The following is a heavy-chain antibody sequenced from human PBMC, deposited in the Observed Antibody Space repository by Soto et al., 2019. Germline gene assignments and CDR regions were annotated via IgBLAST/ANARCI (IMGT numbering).Heavy chain of an antibody. CDR2: INPNSGGT. V-gene: IGHV1-2*04. Sequence: ASVKVSCKASGYTFTGYYMHWVRQAPGQGLGWMGWINPNSGGTNYAQKFQGWVTMTRDTSISTAYMELSRLRSDDTAVYYCARDIQYYYGSGGSYYYYGMDVWGQGTTVTVSS. CDR1: GYTFTGYY. CDR3: ARDIQYYYGSGGSYYYYGMDV. J-gene: IGHJ6*02. D-gene: IGHD3-10*01.